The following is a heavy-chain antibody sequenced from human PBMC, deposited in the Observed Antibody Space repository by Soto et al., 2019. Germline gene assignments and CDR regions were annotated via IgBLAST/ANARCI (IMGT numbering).Heavy chain of an antibody. CDR2: ISSTTNYI. V-gene: IGHV3-21*06. Sequence: PWGSLSLSCAASGFTFTRYSMNWVRQAPGKGLEWVSSISSTTNYIYYGDSMKGRFTISRDNAKNSLYLEMNSLRAEDTAVYYCARESEDLTSNFDYWGQGTLVTVSS. CDR1: GFTFTRYS. J-gene: IGHJ4*02. CDR3: ARESEDLTSNFDY.